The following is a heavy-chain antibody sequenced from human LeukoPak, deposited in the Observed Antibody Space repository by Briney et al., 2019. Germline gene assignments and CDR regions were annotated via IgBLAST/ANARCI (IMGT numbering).Heavy chain of an antibody. V-gene: IGHV4-39*07. CDR1: GFSISSSSYY. CDR3: ARARDTTSGSNWFDP. J-gene: IGHJ5*02. Sequence: SETLSLTCTVSGFSISSSSYYWGWIRQPPGRGLEWIGSISYSGSTYYNPSLKSRVTISVDRSKNQFSLKLSSVTAADTAVYYCARARDTTSGSNWFDPWGQGTLVTVSS. CDR2: ISYSGST. D-gene: IGHD1-26*01.